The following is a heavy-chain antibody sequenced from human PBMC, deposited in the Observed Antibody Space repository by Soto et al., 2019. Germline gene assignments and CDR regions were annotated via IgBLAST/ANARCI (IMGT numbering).Heavy chain of an antibody. CDR1: GGSISSGDYY. Sequence: SETLSLTCTVSGGSISSGDYYWSWIHQPPGKGLEWIGYIYYSGSTYYNPSLKSRVTISVDTSKNQFSLKLSSVTAADTAVYYCARGGIAAAPLRYYYYYYGMDVWGQGTTVTVSS. J-gene: IGHJ6*02. CDR2: IYYSGST. CDR3: ARGGIAAAPLRYYYYYYGMDV. V-gene: IGHV4-30-4*01. D-gene: IGHD6-13*01.